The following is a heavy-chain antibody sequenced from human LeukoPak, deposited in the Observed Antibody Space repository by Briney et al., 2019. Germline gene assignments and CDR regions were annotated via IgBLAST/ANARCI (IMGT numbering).Heavy chain of an antibody. Sequence: SVKVSCKASGGTFSSYAISWVRQAPGQGLEWMGRIIPIFGIANYAQKFQGRVTITADKSTSTAYMELSSLRSEDTAVYYCARFSGSASIGAFDIWGQGTLVTVSS. CDR3: ARFSGSASIGAFDI. CDR2: IIPIFGIA. V-gene: IGHV1-69*04. J-gene: IGHJ3*02. D-gene: IGHD1-26*01. CDR1: GGTFSSYA.